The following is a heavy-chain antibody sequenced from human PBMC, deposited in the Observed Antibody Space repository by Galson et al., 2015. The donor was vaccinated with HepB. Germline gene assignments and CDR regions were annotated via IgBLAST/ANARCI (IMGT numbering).Heavy chain of an antibody. Sequence: FLRLSCAASGFTFSSYAMSWVRQAPGKGLEWVAASCGSGGSTYYADSVKGRFTISSDNSKNTLYQQMNSLRAEDTAVYYCAKASVSAEPYYDFWSGYYHHPPDYYGMDVWGQGTTVTVSS. V-gene: IGHV3-23*01. CDR1: GFTFSSYA. D-gene: IGHD3-3*01. CDR3: AKASVSAEPYYDFWSGYYHHPPDYYGMDV. J-gene: IGHJ6*02. CDR2: SCGSGGST.